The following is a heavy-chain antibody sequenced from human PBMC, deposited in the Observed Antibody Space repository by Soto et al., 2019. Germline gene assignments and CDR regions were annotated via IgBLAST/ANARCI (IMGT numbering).Heavy chain of an antibody. V-gene: IGHV3-15*01. J-gene: IGHJ4*02. CDR2: IKSKTDGGTT. CDR1: GFTFSSLG. Sequence: PGGSLRLSCAASGFTFSSLGMHWVRQAPGKGLEWVGRIKSKTDGGTTDYTAPVKGRFTISRDDSKNTLYLQMNSLKIEDTAVYYCTTGSTSTKNYWGQGTLVTVSS. CDR3: TTGSTSTKNY. D-gene: IGHD6-6*01.